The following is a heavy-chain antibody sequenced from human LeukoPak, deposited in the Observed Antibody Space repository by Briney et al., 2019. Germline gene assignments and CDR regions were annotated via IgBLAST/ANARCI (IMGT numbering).Heavy chain of an antibody. V-gene: IGHV3-30*18. J-gene: IGHJ4*02. Sequence: GGSLRLPCADSGLTFINFGMHWVRQAPGKGLEWVAVILYDGSNKYYADSVKGRFTISRDNSKNTLYLQMNSLRAEDTAVYYCAKDSGSSGYPRGFDYWGQGILVTVSS. CDR1: GLTFINFG. CDR2: ILYDGSNK. D-gene: IGHD3-22*01. CDR3: AKDSGSSGYPRGFDY.